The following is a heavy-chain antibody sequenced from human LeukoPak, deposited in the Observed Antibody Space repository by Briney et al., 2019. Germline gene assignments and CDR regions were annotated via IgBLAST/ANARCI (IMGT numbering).Heavy chain of an antibody. CDR2: MNPNSGNT. D-gene: IGHD3-22*01. J-gene: IGHJ3*02. Sequence: GASVKVSCKASGYTFTSYDINWVRQATGQGLEWMGWMNPNSGNTGYAQKFQGRVTMTRNTSISTAYMELSSLRSEDTAVYYCARGLPKDYYDSSGYYTPELNDAFDIWGQGTMVTVSS. CDR1: GYTFTSYD. CDR3: ARGLPKDYYDSSGYYTPELNDAFDI. V-gene: IGHV1-8*01.